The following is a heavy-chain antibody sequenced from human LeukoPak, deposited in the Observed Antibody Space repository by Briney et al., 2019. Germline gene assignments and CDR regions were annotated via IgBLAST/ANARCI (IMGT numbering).Heavy chain of an antibody. CDR3: AREGVTTYYDYVWGSYRYGARYYYYGMDV. V-gene: IGHV1-18*01. J-gene: IGHJ6*02. CDR2: ISAYNGNT. D-gene: IGHD3-16*02. Sequence: AASVKVSCRASGGTFSSYAISWVRQAPGQGLEWMGWISAYNGNTNYAQKLQGRVTMTTDTSTSTAYMELRSLRSDDTAVYYCAREGVTTYYDYVWGSYRYGARYYYYGMDVWGQGTTVTVSS. CDR1: GGTFSSYA.